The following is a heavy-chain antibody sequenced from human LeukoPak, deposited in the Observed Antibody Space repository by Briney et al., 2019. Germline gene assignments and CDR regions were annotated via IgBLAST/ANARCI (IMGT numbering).Heavy chain of an antibody. CDR3: AKDIGDDSSGYYFDY. CDR2: ISWNSGSI. V-gene: IGHV3-9*01. J-gene: IGHJ4*02. CDR1: GFTFDDYA. Sequence: GRSLRLSCAASGFTFDDYAMHWVRHAPGKGLEWVSGISWNSGSIGYADSVKGRFTISRDNAKNSLYLQMNSLRAEDTALYYCAKDIGDDSSGYYFDYWGQGTLVTVSS. D-gene: IGHD3-22*01.